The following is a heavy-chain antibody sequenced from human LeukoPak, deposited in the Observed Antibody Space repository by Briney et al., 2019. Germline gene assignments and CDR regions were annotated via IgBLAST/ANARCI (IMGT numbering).Heavy chain of an antibody. V-gene: IGHV3-21*01. CDR2: ISSSSSYI. J-gene: IGHJ4*02. CDR1: GFIFSDYA. CDR3: ARRRPASGGKYYLDD. Sequence: PGQSLRLSCAASGFIFSDYAMHWVRQAPGKGLEWVSSISSSSSYIYYADSVKGRFTISRDNAKNSLYLQMNSLGAEDTAVYYCARRRPASGGKYYLDDGGQGTLVTVSS. D-gene: IGHD3-16*01.